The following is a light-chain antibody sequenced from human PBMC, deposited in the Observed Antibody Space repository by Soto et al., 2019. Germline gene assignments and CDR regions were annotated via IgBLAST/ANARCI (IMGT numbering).Light chain of an antibody. CDR3: SSYTSGSTLYV. J-gene: IGLJ1*01. Sequence: QSVLTQPPSVSGSPGQSITISCTGTSSDVGAYSYVSWYQQQPGKAPKLIIYGVTNRPSGVSNRFSGSKSGNTASLTISGLQAEDEADYYCSSYTSGSTLYVFGTGTKLTVL. CDR1: SSDVGAYSY. V-gene: IGLV2-14*01. CDR2: GVT.